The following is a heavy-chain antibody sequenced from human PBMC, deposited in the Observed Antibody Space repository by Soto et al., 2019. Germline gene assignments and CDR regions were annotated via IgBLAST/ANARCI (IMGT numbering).Heavy chain of an antibody. CDR1: GGSISSLH. D-gene: IGHD3-22*01. Sequence: SETLSLTCTFSGGSISSLHWSWIRQPPGKGLEWIGYIHYSGSTNYNPSLESRVTISVDTSKNQFSLKLSSVTAADTAVYYCARSMDVTLTVVDRDEYFDSWGQGTLVTVS. CDR3: ARSMDVTLTVVDRDEYFDS. J-gene: IGHJ4*02. V-gene: IGHV4-59*01. CDR2: IHYSGST.